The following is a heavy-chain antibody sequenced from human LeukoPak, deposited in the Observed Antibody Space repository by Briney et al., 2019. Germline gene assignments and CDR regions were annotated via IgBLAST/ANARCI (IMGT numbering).Heavy chain of an antibody. CDR1: GFTFSSYT. V-gene: IGHV3-23*01. CDR2: ISGNGGTT. J-gene: IGHJ4*02. Sequence: GGSLRLSCAASGFTFSSYTMTWVRQAPGKGLEWVSVISGNGGTTYYAESVKGRFTISRDNSKNTLYLQMSSLRVEDTAVYFCAKGRTGYIPDSWGQGTLVTVSS. CDR3: AKGRTGYIPDS. D-gene: IGHD6-13*01.